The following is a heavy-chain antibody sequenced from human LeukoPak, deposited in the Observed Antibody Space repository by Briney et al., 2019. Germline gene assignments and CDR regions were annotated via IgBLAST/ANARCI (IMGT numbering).Heavy chain of an antibody. J-gene: IGHJ4*02. V-gene: IGHV3-30*18. Sequence: GRSLTLSCAASGFTFSNYGMHWVRQAPGKGLEWVAIVSYDGRNKYYVESVKGRFTISRDNSKNTLYLQMNSLRGGNTAVYYCAKDSCNRGWYFDYWGQGTLVTVSS. CDR2: VSYDGRNK. CDR3: AKDSCNRGWYFDY. D-gene: IGHD6-19*01. CDR1: GFTFSNYG.